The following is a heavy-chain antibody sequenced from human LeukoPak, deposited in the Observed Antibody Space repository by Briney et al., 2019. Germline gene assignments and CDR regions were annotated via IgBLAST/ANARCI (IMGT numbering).Heavy chain of an antibody. D-gene: IGHD3-22*01. J-gene: IGHJ5*02. CDR3: ARLGSSVSYDSSGYYSNWFDP. CDR1: GGSISSYY. Sequence: PSETLSLTCTVSGGSISSYYWSWIRQPPGKGLEWIGYIYYSGSTNYNPSLKSRVTISVDTSKNQFSLKLSSVTAADTAVYYCARLGSSVSYDSSGYYSNWFDPWGQGTLVTVSS. V-gene: IGHV4-59*01. CDR2: IYYSGST.